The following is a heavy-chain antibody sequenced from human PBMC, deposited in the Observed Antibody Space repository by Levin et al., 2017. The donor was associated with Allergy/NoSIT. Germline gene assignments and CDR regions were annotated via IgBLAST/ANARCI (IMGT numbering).Heavy chain of an antibody. V-gene: IGHV3-33*01. J-gene: IGHJ6*03. D-gene: IGHD3-9*01. Sequence: GESLKISCTASGFTFNTYGMHWVRQAPGKGLEWVAIIWYDGNVKNYTDSVKGRFTVSRDNSKSTVYLQMNSLRAEDTAVYYCARAEVYHYDVLTDYYYYYMDVWGRGTTVIVSS. CDR1: GFTFNTYG. CDR2: IWYDGNVK. CDR3: ARAEVYHYDVLTDYYYYYMDV.